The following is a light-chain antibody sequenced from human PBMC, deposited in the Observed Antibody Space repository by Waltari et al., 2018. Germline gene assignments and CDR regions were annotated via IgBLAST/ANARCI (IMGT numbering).Light chain of an antibody. CDR1: QSVSSN. CDR3: QQYNNWPRT. J-gene: IGKJ1*01. Sequence: EIVMTQSPATLSVSPGERATLSCRASQSVSSNLARYQQKPGQAPGHLIYGASTRATGIPARFSGSGSGTEFTLTISSLQSEDFAVYYCQQYNNWPRTFGQGTKVEIK. V-gene: IGKV3-15*01. CDR2: GAS.